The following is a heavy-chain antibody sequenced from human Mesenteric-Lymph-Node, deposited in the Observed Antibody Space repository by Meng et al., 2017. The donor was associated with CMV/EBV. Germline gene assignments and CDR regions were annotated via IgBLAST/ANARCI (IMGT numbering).Heavy chain of an antibody. Sequence: GESLKISCAASGFTLSNYWMHWVRQAPGKGLEWVSRINHEGDSKSYADSVKGRLTISRDNAKNTLYLQMNSLRAEDTAVYYCARGYAYYFDYWGQGTLVTVSS. CDR3: ARGYAYYFDY. CDR2: INHEGDSK. V-gene: IGHV3-74*01. CDR1: GFTLSNYW. D-gene: IGHD5-18*01. J-gene: IGHJ4*02.